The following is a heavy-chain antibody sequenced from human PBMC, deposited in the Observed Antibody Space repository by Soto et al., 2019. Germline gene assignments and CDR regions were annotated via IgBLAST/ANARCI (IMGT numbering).Heavy chain of an antibody. Sequence: SETLSLTCTVSGGSISSGGYYWSWIRQHPGKGLEWIGYIYYSGSTYYNPSLKSRVTISVDTSKNQFSLKLSSVTAADTAVYYCARGAPYDYGSGSYRPYAFDIWGQGTMVTVSS. J-gene: IGHJ3*02. CDR3: ARGAPYDYGSGSYRPYAFDI. V-gene: IGHV4-31*03. CDR2: IYYSGST. D-gene: IGHD3-10*01. CDR1: GGSISSGGYY.